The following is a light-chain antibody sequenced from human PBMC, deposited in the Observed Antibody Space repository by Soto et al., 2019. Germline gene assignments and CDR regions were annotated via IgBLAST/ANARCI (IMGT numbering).Light chain of an antibody. CDR1: SSDVGAYNS. Sequence: QSALTQPASVSGSPGQSNTISCTGTSSDVGAYNSVSWYQQHPGKAPKLMIYDVSNRPSGVSNRFSGSKSVNRASLTISGLQAEDEADYYCSSYTSSSTVIFGGGTKLTVL. CDR3: SSYTSSSTVI. V-gene: IGLV2-14*03. J-gene: IGLJ2*01. CDR2: DVS.